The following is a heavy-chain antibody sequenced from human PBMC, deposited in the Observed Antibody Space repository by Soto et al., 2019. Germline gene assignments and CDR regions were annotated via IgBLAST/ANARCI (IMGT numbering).Heavy chain of an antibody. CDR3: ARGYDFWTGYYYMDV. V-gene: IGHV1-46*03. D-gene: IGHD3-3*01. CDR1: GYTFTSYY. Sequence: QVQLVQSGAEVKKPGATVKVSCKASGYTFTSYYMHWVRQAPGQGLEWMGIINPSGGSTSYAQKFQGRVTMTRDTSTSTVYMELSSLRSEDTAVYYCARGYDFWTGYYYMDVWGKGTTVTVSS. CDR2: INPSGGST. J-gene: IGHJ6*03.